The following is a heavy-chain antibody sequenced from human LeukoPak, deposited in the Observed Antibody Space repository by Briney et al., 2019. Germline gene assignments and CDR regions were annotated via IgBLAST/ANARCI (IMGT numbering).Heavy chain of an antibody. D-gene: IGHD3-22*01. Sequence: GGSLRLSCAASEYSVGSNYMTWVRQAPGKGLEWVSLIYSGGSTYYADSVKGRFTISRDNSKNTLYLQMNSLRAEDTAVYYCARDGEFYYDSSSYWGQGSLVTVSS. J-gene: IGHJ4*02. CDR3: ARDGEFYYDSSSY. V-gene: IGHV3-66*01. CDR1: EYSVGSNY. CDR2: IYSGGST.